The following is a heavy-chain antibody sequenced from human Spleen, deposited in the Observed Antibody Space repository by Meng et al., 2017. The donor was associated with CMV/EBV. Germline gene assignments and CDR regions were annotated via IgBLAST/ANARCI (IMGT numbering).Heavy chain of an antibody. CDR3: AREEYSYGLNFDP. J-gene: IGHJ5*02. D-gene: IGHD5-18*01. CDR2: ISVDGSNK. Sequence: ASGFTFSIYTFHWVRQAPGKGLEWVALISVDGSNKQYADSVKGRFTISRDNAKNSLYLQMNSLRAEDTAVYFCAREEYSYGLNFDPWGQGTLVTVSS. V-gene: IGHV3-30*04. CDR1: GFTFSIYT.